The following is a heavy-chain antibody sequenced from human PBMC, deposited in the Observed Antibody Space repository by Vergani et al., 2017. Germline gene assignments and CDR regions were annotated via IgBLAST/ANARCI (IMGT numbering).Heavy chain of an antibody. CDR2: IKQDGSEK. CDR1: GFTFTTYW. Sequence: EVQLVESGGGLVQPGGSLRLSCATSGFTFTTYWMTWVRQAPGKGLEWVANIKQDGSEKNYVDSVKGRFTISRGNAKKSLYLQMSSLRAEDTAVYYCARENWGPEYWGPGTLVTVSS. CDR3: ARENWGPEY. D-gene: IGHD3-16*01. V-gene: IGHV3-7*01. J-gene: IGHJ4*02.